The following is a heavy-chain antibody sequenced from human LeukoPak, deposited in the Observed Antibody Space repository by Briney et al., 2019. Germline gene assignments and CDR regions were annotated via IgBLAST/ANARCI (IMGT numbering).Heavy chain of an antibody. D-gene: IGHD3-22*01. CDR3: AGHSRIARGGYYLFDY. V-gene: IGHV4-59*08. J-gene: IGHJ4*02. CDR2: IYYGGST. CDR1: GGSISSYY. Sequence: SETLSLTCTVSGGSISSYYWSWIRQPPGKGLEWIGYIYYGGSTKYNPYPMSRVTISSETTTNQSPLMLRYVTAADTAVFYFAGHSRIARGGYYLFDYLGQGALVTVSS.